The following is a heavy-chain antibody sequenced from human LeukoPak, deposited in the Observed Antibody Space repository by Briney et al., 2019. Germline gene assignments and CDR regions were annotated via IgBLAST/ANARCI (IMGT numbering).Heavy chain of an antibody. CDR1: GFTFSSYG. CDR2: IRYDGSNE. D-gene: IGHD2-21*02. CDR3: AKDLRPIVVVTADDAFDI. J-gene: IGHJ3*02. V-gene: IGHV3-30*02. Sequence: GGSLRLSCAASGFTFSSYGMHWVRQAPGKGLEWVSFIRYDGSNEYYADSVRGRFTISRDNSKNTLYLQMNSLRAEDTAVYYCAKDLRPIVVVTADDAFDIWGQGTMVTVSS.